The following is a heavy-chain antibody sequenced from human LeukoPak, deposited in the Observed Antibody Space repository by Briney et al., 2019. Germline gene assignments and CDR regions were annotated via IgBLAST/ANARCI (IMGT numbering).Heavy chain of an antibody. V-gene: IGHV1-46*01. CDR2: INPSGGST. J-gene: IGHJ4*02. Sequence: ASVTVSFTASGYTFTSYYMHWVRQAPGQGLEWMGIINPSGGSTSYAQKFQGRVTMTRDTSTSTVYMELSSLRSEDTAVYYCAGQVRGYSYGYLDYWGQGTLVTVSS. CDR3: AGQVRGYSYGYLDY. CDR1: GYTFTSYY. D-gene: IGHD5-18*01.